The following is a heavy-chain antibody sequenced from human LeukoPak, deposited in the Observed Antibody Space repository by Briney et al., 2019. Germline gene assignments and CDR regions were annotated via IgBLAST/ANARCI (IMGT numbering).Heavy chain of an antibody. Sequence: GSLRLSCAASGFTLSSYWMSWIRQPPGKGLEWIGYIYNSGSTNYNPSLKSRVTISLDTSKNQFSLKLSSVTAADTAVYYCARGVVAAAGRTFDFWGQGTLVTVSS. CDR1: GFTLSSYW. J-gene: IGHJ4*02. D-gene: IGHD6-13*01. CDR2: IYNSGST. CDR3: ARGVVAAAGRTFDF. V-gene: IGHV4-59*01.